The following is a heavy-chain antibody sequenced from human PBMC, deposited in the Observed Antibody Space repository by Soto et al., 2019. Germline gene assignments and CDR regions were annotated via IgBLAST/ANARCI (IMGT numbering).Heavy chain of an antibody. V-gene: IGHV3-66*01. CDR2: IYSGGST. CDR1: GFIVSSNY. CDR3: AGGSRAYTPSY. J-gene: IGHJ4*02. Sequence: ESGGGLVQPGGSLRLSCAVSGFIVSSNYMSWVRQAPGKGLEWVSLIYSGGSTYYADSVKGRFTVSRDESKNTLYLQMTSLRAEDTAVYYCAGGSRAYTPSYWGQGTLVTVSS. D-gene: IGHD5-18*01.